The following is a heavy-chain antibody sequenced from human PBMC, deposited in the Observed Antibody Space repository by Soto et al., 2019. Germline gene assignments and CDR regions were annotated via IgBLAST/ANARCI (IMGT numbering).Heavy chain of an antibody. V-gene: IGHV4-59*01. D-gene: IGHD2-15*01. CDR2: IYYSGST. Sequence: SETLSLTCTVSGGSISSYYWSWIRQPPGKGLEWIGYIYYSGSTNYNPSLKSRVTISVDTSKNQFSLKLSSVTAADTAVYYCAREMGVVAYHVFDIWGQGTMVTVSS. J-gene: IGHJ3*02. CDR3: AREMGVVAYHVFDI. CDR1: GGSISSYY.